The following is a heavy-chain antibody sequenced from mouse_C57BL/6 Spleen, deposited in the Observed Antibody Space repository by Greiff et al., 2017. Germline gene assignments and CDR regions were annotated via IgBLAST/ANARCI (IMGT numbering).Heavy chain of an antibody. D-gene: IGHD2-1*01. CDR2: LYPSNGVS. V-gene: IGHV1-31*01. CDR1: GYSFTGYY. Sequence: VQLQESGPELVKPGASVKISCKASGYSFTGYYMHWVKQSHGNILDWIGYLYPSNGVSSYNQKFKGKATLTVDKSSSTAYMLLRSLTSEDSAVYYCVRGRDGNNLPAYWGQGTLVTVSA. J-gene: IGHJ3*01. CDR3: VRGRDGNNLPAY.